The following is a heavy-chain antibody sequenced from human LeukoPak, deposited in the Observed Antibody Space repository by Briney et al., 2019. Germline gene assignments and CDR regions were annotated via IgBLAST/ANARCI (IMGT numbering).Heavy chain of an antibody. J-gene: IGHJ4*02. CDR2: IYYSGST. V-gene: IGHV4-59*08. D-gene: IGHD4-11*01. CDR1: GGSISSYY. Sequence: SETLSLTCTVSGGSISSYYWSWIRQPPGKGLEWIGYIYYSGSTNYNPSLKSRVIMSLDTSKNQFSLKLSSVTATDTAIYYCARYYSNFEYYFDYWGQGILVTVSS. CDR3: ARYYSNFEYYFDY.